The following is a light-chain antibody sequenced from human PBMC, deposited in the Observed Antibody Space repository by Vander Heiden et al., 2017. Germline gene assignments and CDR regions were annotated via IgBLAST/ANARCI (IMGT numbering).Light chain of an antibody. CDR1: SDINVGTYR. CDR3: LIWHTSAWV. Sequence: QAVLTQPSSLSASPGASASLTCTLRSDINVGTYRIYWYQQKPGSPPQYLLRYNSDLDKQQGSGVPSRFSGSKDASANAGILLISGLQSEDEADYYCLIWHTSAWVFGGGTKLTVL. V-gene: IGLV5-45*03. J-gene: IGLJ3*02. CDR2: YNSDLDK.